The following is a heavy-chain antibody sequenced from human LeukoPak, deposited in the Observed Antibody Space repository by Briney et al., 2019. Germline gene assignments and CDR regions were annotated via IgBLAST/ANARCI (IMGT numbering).Heavy chain of an antibody. CDR1: GFTFSSYW. Sequence: GGSLRLSCVASGFTFSSYWMTWVRQAPGEGLEWVAFIRYDGSNKYYADSVKGRFTISRDNSKNTLYLQMNSLRAEDTAVYYCAKLYSSGWGNAFDIWGQGTMVTVSS. V-gene: IGHV3-30*02. CDR3: AKLYSSGWGNAFDI. CDR2: IRYDGSNK. D-gene: IGHD6-19*01. J-gene: IGHJ3*02.